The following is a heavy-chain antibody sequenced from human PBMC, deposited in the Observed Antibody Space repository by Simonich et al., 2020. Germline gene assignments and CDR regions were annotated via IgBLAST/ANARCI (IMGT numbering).Heavy chain of an antibody. D-gene: IGHD1-26*01. Sequence: QVQLQESGPGLVKPSETLSLTCTVSGGSISSGYYWGWIRQPPGKGLEWIGSIYHSGSTYSHPSLKSRVTISVDTSKNQFSLKLSSVTAADTAVYYCANNKGWDWGQGTLVTVSS. CDR2: IYHSGST. CDR1: GGSISSGYY. J-gene: IGHJ4*02. CDR3: ANNKGWD. V-gene: IGHV4-38-2*02.